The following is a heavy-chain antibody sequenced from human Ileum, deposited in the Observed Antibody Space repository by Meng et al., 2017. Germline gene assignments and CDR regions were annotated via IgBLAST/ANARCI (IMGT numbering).Heavy chain of an antibody. CDR3: ARHGGYSQDF. D-gene: IGHD4-23*01. J-gene: IGHJ4*02. CDR2: ISHSGSA. V-gene: IGHV4-4*02. Sequence: QVQRQESGRGLVSPSGSLALTFEVSVVAISSNTYCSWVRQPPGKGLEWIGQISHSGSAYYNPSLKSRVTMSVDKSKSQFSLMLTSVTAADTAIYYCARHGGYSQDFWGQGTLVTVSS. CDR1: VVAISSNTY.